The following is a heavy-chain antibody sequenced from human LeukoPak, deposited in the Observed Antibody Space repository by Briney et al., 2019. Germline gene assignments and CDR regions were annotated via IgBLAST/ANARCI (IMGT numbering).Heavy chain of an antibody. CDR1: GFTFRGFA. CDR2: ISDSGGST. CDR3: AKTMGAIDHDY. V-gene: IGHV3-23*01. Sequence: PGGALRLSCAASGFTFRGFALTWGRPAPGKGLEWVSGISDSGGSTYYADSVKGRFTISRDNSKNTLYLQVNSLRAEDTAVYYCAKTMGAIDHDYWGQGTLVTVSS. J-gene: IGHJ4*02. D-gene: IGHD1-26*01.